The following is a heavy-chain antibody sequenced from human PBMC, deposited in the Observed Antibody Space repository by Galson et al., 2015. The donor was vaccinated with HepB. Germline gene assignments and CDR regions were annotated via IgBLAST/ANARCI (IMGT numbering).Heavy chain of an antibody. CDR2: IKSKTDGGTT. CDR1: GFTFSNAW. J-gene: IGHJ6*03. V-gene: IGHV3-15*01. D-gene: IGHD4-17*01. Sequence: LRLSCAASGFTFSNAWMSWVRQAPGKGLEWVGRIKSKTDGGTTDYAAPVKGRFTISRDDSKNTLYLQMNSLKTEDTAVYYCTTLYGDYGTLYYYYYYMDVWGKGTTVTVSS. CDR3: TTLYGDYGTLYYYYYYMDV.